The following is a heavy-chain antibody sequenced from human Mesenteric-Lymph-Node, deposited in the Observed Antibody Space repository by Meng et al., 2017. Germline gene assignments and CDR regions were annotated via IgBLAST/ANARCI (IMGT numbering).Heavy chain of an antibody. V-gene: IGHV1-8*01. J-gene: IGHJ4*02. CDR1: GYIFSNLD. CDR2: MSPKSGDT. Sequence: QVQLVQSGADVKEPGASVKVSCKASGYIFSNLDINWVRQAAGQGLEWMGWMSPKSGDTGYAQKFQGRVTMTRDTSINTAYMELSSLRSEDTGLYFCARGITQGVDYWGQGTLVTVSS. CDR3: ARGITQGVDY.